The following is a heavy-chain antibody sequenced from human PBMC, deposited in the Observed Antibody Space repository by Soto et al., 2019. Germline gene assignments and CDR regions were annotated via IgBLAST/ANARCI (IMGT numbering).Heavy chain of an antibody. CDR1: GYKFTSSW. CDR2: IFPSDSDT. V-gene: IGHV5-51*01. D-gene: IGHD3-22*01. Sequence: ESLKVSFRTCGYKFTSSWIAWVRQMPGKGLEWMGIIFPSDSDTRYSPSFQGQVTISADRSTSTVFLQWASLKASDTAVYFCARKDKSGYFNWFDPWGQGTLVTVSS. CDR3: ARKDKSGYFNWFDP. J-gene: IGHJ5*02.